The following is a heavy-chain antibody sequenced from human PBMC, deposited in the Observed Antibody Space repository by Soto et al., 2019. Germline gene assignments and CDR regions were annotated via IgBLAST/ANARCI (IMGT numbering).Heavy chain of an antibody. CDR2: IYSSGRT. CDR1: GVRIRRYY. D-gene: IGHD3-10*01. V-gene: IGHV4-59*01. Sequence: ESLSLTGNDGGVRIRRYYWRWIRQPPGKGLEWIVYIYSSGRTNYNPSLKSRVTMALDTSKNQFSLNVSSVTAAGTALYYCARGYGSGSHPSLQVDDWGQGTQVTVSS. CDR3: ARGYGSGSHPSLQVDD. J-gene: IGHJ4*02.